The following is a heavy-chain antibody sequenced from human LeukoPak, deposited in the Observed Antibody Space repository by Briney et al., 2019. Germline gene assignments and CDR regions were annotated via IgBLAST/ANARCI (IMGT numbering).Heavy chain of an antibody. D-gene: IGHD3-22*01. CDR1: GFTVSSNY. Sequence: GGSLRLSCAASGFTVSSNYMSWVHQAPGKGLEWVSAIYSGGSTYYADSVKGRFTISRDNSKNTLYLQMNSLRAEDTAVYYCARDVNYYDSSGYYVYAFDIWGQGTMVTVSS. CDR3: ARDVNYYDSSGYYVYAFDI. J-gene: IGHJ3*02. CDR2: IYSGGST. V-gene: IGHV3-53*01.